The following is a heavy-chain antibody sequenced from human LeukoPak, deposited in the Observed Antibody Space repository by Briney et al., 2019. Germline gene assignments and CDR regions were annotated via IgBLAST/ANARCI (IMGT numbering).Heavy chain of an antibody. CDR2: IKSDGCGA. V-gene: IGHV3-74*01. D-gene: IGHD1-26*01. J-gene: IGHJ4*02. Sequence: GGSLRLSCGASGFTFSNYWMHWVRPAPGKGLVWVSRIKSDGCGATEADSVKVRFNNSRDNAKLTLYVQMMSLRAEDTAVCYCARNPDSYCVDYWGQGTLVTVSS. CDR1: GFTFSNYW. CDR3: ARNPDSYCVDY.